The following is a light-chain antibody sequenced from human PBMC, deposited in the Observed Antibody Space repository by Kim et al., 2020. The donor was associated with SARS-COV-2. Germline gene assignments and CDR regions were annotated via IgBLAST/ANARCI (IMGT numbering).Light chain of an antibody. V-gene: IGKV3-15*01. Sequence: VFAGERATFACRASQTISNDLAWYQQKPGQAPRLLIYGVSTRATGIPATFSGSGSGTEFTLTISSLQSEDFALYYCQQYNDWPLTFGGGTKVDIK. CDR3: QQYNDWPLT. CDR1: QTISND. J-gene: IGKJ4*01. CDR2: GVS.